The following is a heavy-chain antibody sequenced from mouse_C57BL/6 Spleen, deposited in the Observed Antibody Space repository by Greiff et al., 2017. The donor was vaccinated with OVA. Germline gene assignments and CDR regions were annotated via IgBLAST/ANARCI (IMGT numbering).Heavy chain of an antibody. Sequence: VQLQESGPELVKPGASVKISCKASGYAFSSSWMNWVKQRPGKGLEWIGRIYPGDGDTNYNGKFKGKATLTADKSSSTAYMQLSSLTSEYSAVYFCARSPFYYGSSPSFDYWGQGTTLTVSS. CDR3: ARSPFYYGSSPSFDY. V-gene: IGHV1-82*01. J-gene: IGHJ2*01. D-gene: IGHD1-1*01. CDR2: IYPGDGDT. CDR1: GYAFSSSW.